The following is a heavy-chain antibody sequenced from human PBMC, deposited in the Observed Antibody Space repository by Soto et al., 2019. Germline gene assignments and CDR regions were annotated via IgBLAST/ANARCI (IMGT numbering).Heavy chain of an antibody. V-gene: IGHV3-23*01. J-gene: IGHJ4*02. CDR3: AKDTDFDY. CDR2: ISGSGGYT. CDR1: GFIFSSSA. Sequence: GGSLGLSCAASGFIFSSSAMTWVRQAPGKGLEWVSAISGSGGYTYYADSVKGRFTISRDNSKNTLYLQVNSLRAEDTAVYYCAKDTDFDYWGQGTLVTVSS.